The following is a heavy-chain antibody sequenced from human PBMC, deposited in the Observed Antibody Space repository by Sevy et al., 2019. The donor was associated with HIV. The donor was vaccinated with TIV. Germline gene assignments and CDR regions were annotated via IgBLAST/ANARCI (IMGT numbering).Heavy chain of an antibody. CDR3: ARDCSSTSCLWGLDV. Sequence: GGSLRLSCVASGFTFRSYWMSWVRQAPGKGLEWVAQIKSDGSEKYHVDSVKGRFTISRDNAKNSLYLQMNSLRAEDTAVYYCARDCSSTSCLWGLDVWGPGTTITVSS. V-gene: IGHV3-7*03. J-gene: IGHJ6*02. CDR2: IKSDGSEK. D-gene: IGHD2-2*01. CDR1: GFTFRSYW.